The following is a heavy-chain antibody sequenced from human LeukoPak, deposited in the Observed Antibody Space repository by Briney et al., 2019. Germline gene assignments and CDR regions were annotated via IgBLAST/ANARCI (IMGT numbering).Heavy chain of an antibody. CDR2: IYYSGST. CDR3: ARYLGGYYYDSSGYAFDI. D-gene: IGHD3-22*01. J-gene: IGHJ3*02. CDR1: GGSFSGYY. V-gene: IGHV4-59*08. Sequence: SETLSLTCAVYGGSFSGYYWSWIRQPPGKGLEWIGYIYYSGSTNYNPSLKSRVTISVDTSKNQFSLKLSSVTAADTAVYYCARYLGGYYYDSSGYAFDIWGQGTMVTVSS.